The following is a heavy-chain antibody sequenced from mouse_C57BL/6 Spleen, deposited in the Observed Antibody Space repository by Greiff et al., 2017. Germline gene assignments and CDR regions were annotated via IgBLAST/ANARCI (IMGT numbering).Heavy chain of an antibody. J-gene: IGHJ3*01. Sequence: EVKLQQSGAELVRPGASVKLSCTASGFNIKDYYMHWVKQRPEQGLEWIGRIDPEDGDTEYAPKFQGKATMTADTSSNTAYLQHSSLTSEDTAVYYCTTPYGPAWFAEWGRGTLGTVGA. D-gene: IGHD1-1*02. CDR3: TTPYGPAWFAE. CDR2: IDPEDGDT. V-gene: IGHV14-1*01. CDR1: GFNIKDYY.